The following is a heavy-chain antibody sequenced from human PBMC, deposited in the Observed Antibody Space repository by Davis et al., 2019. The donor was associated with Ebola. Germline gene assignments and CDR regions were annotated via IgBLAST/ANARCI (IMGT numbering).Heavy chain of an antibody. J-gene: IGHJ5*02. D-gene: IGHD2-2*03. V-gene: IGHV4-34*01. CDR2: ITHSGST. CDR3: ARGLDIVVVPAVRWFDP. CDR1: GGSFSGYY. Sequence: SETLSLTCAVYGGSFSGYYWSWIRQPPGKGLEWIGEITHSGSTNYNPSLKSRVTISVDTSKNQFSLKLSSVTAADTAVYYCARGLDIVVVPAVRWFDPWGQGTLVTVSS.